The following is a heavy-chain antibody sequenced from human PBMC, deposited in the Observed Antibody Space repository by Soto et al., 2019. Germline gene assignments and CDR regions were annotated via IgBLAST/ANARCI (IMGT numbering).Heavy chain of an antibody. CDR3: VRVPGP. Sequence: SETLSLTCVVSGGSISSGFYSWSWIRQPPGKGLEWIGYIYHSGSTYYNPSLKSRVTISVDRSKNQFSLKLSSVTAADTAVYYCVRVPGPWGQGNLVTVSS. CDR1: GGSISSGFYS. V-gene: IGHV4-30-2*01. J-gene: IGHJ5*02. CDR2: IYHSGST.